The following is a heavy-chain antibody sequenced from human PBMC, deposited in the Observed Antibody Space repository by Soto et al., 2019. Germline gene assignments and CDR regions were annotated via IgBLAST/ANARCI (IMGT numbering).Heavy chain of an antibody. Sequence: ASVKVSGKTSGYTFSNYGITWVRQAPGQPLEWLGWISLYSDGTNYAQKFQGRVSMTTDTSTTTAYMELRSLRSDDTAVYYCARVVPGAEAWFGPWGQGTLFTVSS. V-gene: IGHV1-18*01. D-gene: IGHD2-2*01. CDR3: ARVVPGAEAWFGP. CDR2: ISLYSDGT. CDR1: GYTFSNYG. J-gene: IGHJ5*02.